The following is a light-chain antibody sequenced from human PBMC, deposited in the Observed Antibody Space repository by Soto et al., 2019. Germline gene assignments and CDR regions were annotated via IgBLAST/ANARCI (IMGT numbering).Light chain of an antibody. V-gene: IGKV3-11*01. CDR3: QQRGNWPLT. CDR1: QSVSTF. J-gene: IGKJ4*01. CDR2: DAS. Sequence: EIVFTQSPAYLSLSPGERATLSCRASQSVSTFLLWYHQKPGQAPRLLIYDASNRATDIPARFSGSGSGTDFTLTISSLEPEDFAVYYCQQRGNWPLTFGGGTKVDIK.